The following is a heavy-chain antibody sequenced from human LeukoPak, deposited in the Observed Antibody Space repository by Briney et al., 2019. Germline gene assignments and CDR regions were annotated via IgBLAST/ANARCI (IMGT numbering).Heavy chain of an antibody. CDR1: GCSISSSSYY. Sequence: SETLSLTCTVSGCSISSSSYYCGWIRQPPGKGLEWFGSIYYNGSTYYNPSLKSRVTISVDMSKNQFSLKLRSVTAADTAVYYCARSEPNIVLMVYAIQAAFDYWGQGTLVTVSS. D-gene: IGHD2-8*01. V-gene: IGHV4-39*01. J-gene: IGHJ4*02. CDR3: ARSEPNIVLMVYAIQAAFDY. CDR2: IYYNGST.